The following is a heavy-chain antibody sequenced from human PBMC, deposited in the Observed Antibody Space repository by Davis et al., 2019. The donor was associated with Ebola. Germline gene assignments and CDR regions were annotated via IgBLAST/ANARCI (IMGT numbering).Heavy chain of an antibody. D-gene: IGHD3-3*01. CDR1: GFTFSSYA. CDR2: IKGDGSET. CDR3: ARGHRAYGVVTWFEH. V-gene: IGHV3-7*04. J-gene: IGHJ5*02. Sequence: GGSLRLSCAASGFTFSSYAMSWVRQAPGKGLEWVGNIKGDGSETYYVDSVKGRFTISRDNANNSLYLQLRSLRVDDTGVYYCARGHRAYGVVTWFEHWGQGAPVTVPS.